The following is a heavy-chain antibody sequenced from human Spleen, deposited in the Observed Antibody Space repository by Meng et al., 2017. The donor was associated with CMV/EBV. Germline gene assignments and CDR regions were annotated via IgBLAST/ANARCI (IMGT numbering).Heavy chain of an antibody. V-gene: IGHV4-31*02. D-gene: IGHD3-3*01. Sequence: GYYWSWIRQHPGKGLEWIGYIYYSGSTYYNPSLKSRVTISVDTSKNQFSLKLSSVTAADTAVYYCAGGGSYYDFWSGYTPFDYWGQGTLVTVSS. CDR1: GYY. J-gene: IGHJ4*02. CDR2: IYYSGST. CDR3: AGGGSYYDFWSGYTPFDY.